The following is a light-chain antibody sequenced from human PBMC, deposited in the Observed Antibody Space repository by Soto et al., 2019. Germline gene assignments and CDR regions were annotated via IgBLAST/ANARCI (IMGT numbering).Light chain of an antibody. CDR2: DVS. CDR1: SSDVGGYNS. J-gene: IGLJ1*01. V-gene: IGLV2-11*01. CDR3: CSYAGSYTYV. Sequence: QSALTQPRSVSGSPGQSVTISCTGTSSDVGGYNSVSWYKQHPGKAPKLMIYDVSKRPSGVPDRFSGSKSGNTASLTISGLQAEDEADYYCCSYAGSYTYVFGTGTKVTVL.